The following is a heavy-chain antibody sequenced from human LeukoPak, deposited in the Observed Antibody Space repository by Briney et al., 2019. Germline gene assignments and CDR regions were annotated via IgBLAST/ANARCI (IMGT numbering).Heavy chain of an antibody. V-gene: IGHV3-21*06. CDR1: GFTFSSYS. CDR2: ISSSSSYI. Sequence: SGGSLRLSCAASGFTFSSYSMNWVRQAPGKGLEWVSSISSSSSYIYYADSVKGRFTISRDNAKNSLYLQMNSLRVEDMAVYYCTRVGSVATTSPFEYWGQGTLVTVSS. D-gene: IGHD5-12*01. J-gene: IGHJ4*02. CDR3: TRVGSVATTSPFEY.